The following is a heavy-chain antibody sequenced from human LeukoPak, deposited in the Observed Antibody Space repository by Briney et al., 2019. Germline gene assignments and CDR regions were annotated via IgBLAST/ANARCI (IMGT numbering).Heavy chain of an antibody. V-gene: IGHV3-66*01. J-gene: IGHJ4*02. CDR1: GFTVSINY. Sequence: GGSLRLSCAASGFTVSINYITWVRQAPGKGLEWVSVIYSGGTTSYADSVKGRFTISRDDSKNTLYLQMNSLRDEDTAVYYCTRWLSHWGQGTLVTVSS. CDR2: IYSGGTT. CDR3: TRWLSH. D-gene: IGHD3-10*01.